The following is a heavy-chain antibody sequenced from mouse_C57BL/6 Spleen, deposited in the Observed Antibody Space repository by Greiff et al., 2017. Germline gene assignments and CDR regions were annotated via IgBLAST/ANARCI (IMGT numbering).Heavy chain of an antibody. CDR3: AITGTWDY. D-gene: IGHD4-1*01. CDR2: INPYNGGT. V-gene: IGHV1-19*01. Sequence: VQLKQSGPVLVKPGASVKMSCKASGYTFTDYYMNWVKQSHGKSLEWIGVINPYNGGTSYNQKFKGKATLTVDKSSSTAYMELNSLTSEDSAVYYCAITGTWDYWGQGTTLPVSS. J-gene: IGHJ2*01. CDR1: GYTFTDYY.